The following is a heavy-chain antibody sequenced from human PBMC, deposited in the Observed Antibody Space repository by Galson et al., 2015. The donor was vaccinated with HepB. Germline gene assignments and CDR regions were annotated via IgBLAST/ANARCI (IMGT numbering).Heavy chain of an antibody. D-gene: IGHD4-23*01. CDR1: GFSFISYE. CDR2: ISDGGHHT. J-gene: IGHJ4*01. Sequence: SLRLSCAASGFSFISYEMTWVRQAPGKGLEWVSYISDGGHHTYYSASVKGRFTISRDDARKSLHLQMNSLRAEDTAVYYCARLTPTTCSGNSCWEPWFDYWGRGILVAVSS. V-gene: IGHV3-48*03. CDR3: ARLTPTTCSGNSCWEPWFDY.